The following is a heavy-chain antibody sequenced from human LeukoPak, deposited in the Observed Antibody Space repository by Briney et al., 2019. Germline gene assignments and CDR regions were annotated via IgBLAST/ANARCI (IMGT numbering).Heavy chain of an antibody. CDR3: AKDSGSKQQPNWFDP. CDR2: ISGSGGST. J-gene: IGHJ5*02. Sequence: GGSLRLSCAASGFTFSSYAMSCVRQAPGKGLEWVSAISGSGGSTYYADSVKGRFTISRDNSKNTLYLQMNSLRAEDTAVYSCAKDSGSKQQPNWFDPWGQGTLVTVSS. V-gene: IGHV3-23*01. D-gene: IGHD6-13*01. CDR1: GFTFSSYA.